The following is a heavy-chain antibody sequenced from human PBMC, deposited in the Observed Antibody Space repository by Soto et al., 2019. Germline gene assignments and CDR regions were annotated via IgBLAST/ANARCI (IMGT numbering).Heavy chain of an antibody. CDR3: ARHPHPLYSSSWYAGY. CDR1: GGSISSSSYY. J-gene: IGHJ4*02. V-gene: IGHV4-39*01. Sequence: PSETLSLTCTVSGGSISSSSYYWGWIRQPPGKGLEWIGSIYYSGSTYYNPSLKSRVTISVDTSKNQFSLKLSSVTAADTAVYYCARHPHPLYSSSWYAGYWGQGTLVTVSS. CDR2: IYYSGST. D-gene: IGHD6-13*01.